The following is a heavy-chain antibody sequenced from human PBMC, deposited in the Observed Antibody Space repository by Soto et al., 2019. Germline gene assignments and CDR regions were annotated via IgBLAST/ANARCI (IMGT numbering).Heavy chain of an antibody. CDR1: GGSISSYY. D-gene: IGHD6-13*01. Sequence: SETLSLTCTVSGGSISSYYWSWIRQPPGKGLEWIGYLSNSGSTSYNPSLKSRVTIAVDTSKNQLSLKLISVTAADTAVYFCARERGKTTTWYIDYWGQGILVTVSS. V-gene: IGHV4-59*01. J-gene: IGHJ4*02. CDR3: ARERGKTTTWYIDY. CDR2: LSNSGST.